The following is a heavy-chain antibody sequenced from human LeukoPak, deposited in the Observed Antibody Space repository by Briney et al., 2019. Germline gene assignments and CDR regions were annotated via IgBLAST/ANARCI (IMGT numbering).Heavy chain of an antibody. CDR1: GGSFSGYY. CDR2: INHSGST. Sequence: PSETLSLTCAVYGGSFSGYYWSWIRQPPGKGLGWIGEINHSGSTNYNPSLKSQVTISVDTSKNQFSLKLSSVTAADTAVYYCARISEVGATTSFDYWGQGTLVTVSS. D-gene: IGHD1-26*01. V-gene: IGHV4-34*01. CDR3: ARISEVGATTSFDY. J-gene: IGHJ4*02.